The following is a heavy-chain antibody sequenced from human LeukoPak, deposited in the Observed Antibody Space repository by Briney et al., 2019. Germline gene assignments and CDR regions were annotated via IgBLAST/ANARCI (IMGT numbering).Heavy chain of an antibody. CDR1: GGSFSGYY. J-gene: IGHJ3*02. D-gene: IGHD2-15*01. CDR2: ICHSGST. Sequence: PSETLSLTCAVYGGSFSGYYWSWIRQPPGKGLEWIGEICHSGSTNYNPSLKSRVTISVDKSKNQFSLKLSSVTAADTAVYYCNVVVAATGAFDIWGQGTMVTVSS. V-gene: IGHV4-34*03. CDR3: NVVVAATGAFDI.